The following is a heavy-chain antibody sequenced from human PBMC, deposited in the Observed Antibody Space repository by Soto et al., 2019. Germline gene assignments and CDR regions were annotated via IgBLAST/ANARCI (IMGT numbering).Heavy chain of an antibody. CDR2: IIPIFGTA. CDR3: ASEEGYCSGGSCYSRGYGMDV. J-gene: IGHJ6*02. Sequence: QVQLVQSGAEVKKPGSSVKVSCKSSGGTFSSYAISWVRQAPGQGLEWMGGIIPIFGTANYAQKFQGRVTITADESTGTAYMELSSLRSEDTAVYYCASEEGYCSGGSCYSRGYGMDVWGQGTTVTVSS. D-gene: IGHD2-15*01. CDR1: GGTFSSYA. V-gene: IGHV1-69*01.